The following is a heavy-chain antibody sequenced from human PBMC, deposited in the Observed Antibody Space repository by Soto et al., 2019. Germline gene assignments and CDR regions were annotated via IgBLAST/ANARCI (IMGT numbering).Heavy chain of an antibody. D-gene: IGHD3-3*01. J-gene: IGHJ4*02. CDR3: ARPSTYYDDWRGCPPFDY. V-gene: IGHV1-69*13. CDR2: IIPMFNRA. CDR1: GGTFSSYH. Sequence: SVKVSCKSSGGTFSSYHISWLRQAPGQGPECMGGIIPMFNRANYAQMFQGRVTITADESTSTSYMEVNNLKSDDTAVYYCARPSTYYDDWRGCPPFDYWGQGTLVTVSS.